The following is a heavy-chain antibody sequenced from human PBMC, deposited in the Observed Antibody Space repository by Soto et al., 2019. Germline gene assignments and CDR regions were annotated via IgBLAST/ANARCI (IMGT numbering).Heavy chain of an antibody. J-gene: IGHJ4*02. Sequence: QVHLVQSGAEVKKPGSSVKVSCKASGGSFSNYIFARVRQAPGQGPEWMGGTIPMFATAQYAQKLQGRVTITEDESTSTVYMDLTRLTSDDTAVYYCARGLFGQQWLVVFDTWGQGTLVTVSS. V-gene: IGHV1-69*01. D-gene: IGHD6-19*01. CDR3: ARGLFGQQWLVVFDT. CDR2: TIPMFATA. CDR1: GGSFSNYI.